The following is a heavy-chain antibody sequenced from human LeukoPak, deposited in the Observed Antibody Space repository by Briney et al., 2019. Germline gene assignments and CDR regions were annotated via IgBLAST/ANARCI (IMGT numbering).Heavy chain of an antibody. D-gene: IGHD2/OR15-2a*01. CDR3: ARDSSYAQDY. J-gene: IGHJ4*02. Sequence: GGSLRLSCAASGFTFSSYSMNGVRQAPGEGVEWVSYIGVSSNTIYYADSVKGRFTISRDNAKNSLYLQMSSLRDEDTAVYYCARDSSYAQDYWGQGTLVTVPS. CDR1: GFTFSSYS. CDR2: IGVSSNTI. V-gene: IGHV3-48*02.